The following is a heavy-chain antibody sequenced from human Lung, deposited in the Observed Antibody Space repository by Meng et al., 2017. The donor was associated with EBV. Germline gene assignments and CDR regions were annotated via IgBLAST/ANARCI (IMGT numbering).Heavy chain of an antibody. CDR3: ASRPGIAVAGFDY. Sequence: QVQLVQSGTEVKTPGATGEVSCKASGYTFTSYAMNWVRQAPGQRLEWMGWINTGNGETKYSQKFQGRVTLTRDTSASTAYMELSSLRSEDTAVYYCASRPGIAVAGFDYWGQGTLVTVSS. CDR1: GYTFTSYA. V-gene: IGHV1-3*04. CDR2: INTGNGET. D-gene: IGHD6-19*01. J-gene: IGHJ4*02.